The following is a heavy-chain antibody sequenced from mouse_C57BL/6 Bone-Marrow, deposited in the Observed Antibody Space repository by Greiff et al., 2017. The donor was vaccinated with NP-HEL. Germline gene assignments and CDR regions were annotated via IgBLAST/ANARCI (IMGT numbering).Heavy chain of an antibody. J-gene: IGHJ2*01. V-gene: IGHV1-15*01. Sequence: LVESGAELVRPGASVTLSCKASGYTFTDYEMHWVKQTPVHGLEWIGAIDPETGGTAYNQKFKGKAILTADKSSSTAYMELRSLTSEDSAVYYCTRKIRYFDYWGQGTTLTVSS. CDR2: IDPETGGT. CDR3: TRKIRYFDY. D-gene: IGHD5-1-1*01. CDR1: GYTFTDYE.